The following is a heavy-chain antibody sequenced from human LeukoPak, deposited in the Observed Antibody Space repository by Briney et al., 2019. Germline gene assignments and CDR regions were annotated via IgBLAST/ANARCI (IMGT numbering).Heavy chain of an antibody. V-gene: IGHV1-69*13. CDR1: GGTFSSYA. Sequence: GASVKVSCKASGGTFSSYAISWVRQAPGQGLEWMGGIIPIFGTANYAQKFQGRVTITADESTSTAYMELSSLRSEDTAVYYCARTRSGYSSSWEYFDYWGQGTLVTVSS. CDR2: IIPIFGTA. J-gene: IGHJ4*02. CDR3: ARTRSGYSSSWEYFDY. D-gene: IGHD6-13*01.